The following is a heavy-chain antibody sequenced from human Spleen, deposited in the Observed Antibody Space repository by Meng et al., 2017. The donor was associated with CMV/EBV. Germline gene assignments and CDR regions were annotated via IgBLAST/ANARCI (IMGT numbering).Heavy chain of an antibody. D-gene: IGHD6-13*01. CDR1: GLNFRDYY. V-gene: IGHV3-7*01. Sequence: GGSLRLSCAASGLNFRDYYLTWIRQAPGKGLEWVANIKQDGSEKYYVDSVKGRFTISRDNAKNSLYLQMNSLRAEDTAVYYCARDRAKDSSGIDAFDIWGQGTMVTVSS. CDR3: ARDRAKDSSGIDAFDI. CDR2: IKQDGSEK. J-gene: IGHJ3*02.